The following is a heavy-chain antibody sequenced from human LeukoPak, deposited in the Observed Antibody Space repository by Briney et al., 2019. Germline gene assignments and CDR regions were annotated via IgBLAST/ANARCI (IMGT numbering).Heavy chain of an antibody. J-gene: IGHJ6*02. CDR2: ISWNSKNI. V-gene: IGHV3-9*01. Sequence: GMSLRLSCAASGFTFDDYAMFWVRQSPGKGLEWVSGISWNSKNIGYAASVKGRFTLSRDNAKNSLYLQMNSLRAEDTAFYYCAKGKRDSSGLYYYYGMDVWGQGTTVTVSS. CDR1: GFTFDDYA. CDR3: AKGKRDSSGLYYYYGMDV. D-gene: IGHD6-19*01.